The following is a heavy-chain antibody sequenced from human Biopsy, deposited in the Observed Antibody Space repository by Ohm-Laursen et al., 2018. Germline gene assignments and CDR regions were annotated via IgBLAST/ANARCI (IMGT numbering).Heavy chain of an antibody. Sequence: SSVKVSCKTSGYTFTSYGISWVRQAPGQGLEWMGWINTYNGNTNYAQNLQGRVTMTTDTSTSTAYMELGSLRPDDTAVYYCARERGGYKRTDYWGQGTLVTVSS. V-gene: IGHV1-18*01. D-gene: IGHD5-24*01. CDR1: GYTFTSYG. J-gene: IGHJ4*02. CDR2: INTYNGNT. CDR3: ARERGGYKRTDY.